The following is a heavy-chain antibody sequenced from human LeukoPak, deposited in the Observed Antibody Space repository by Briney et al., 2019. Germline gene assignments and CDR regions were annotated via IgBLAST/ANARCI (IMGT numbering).Heavy chain of an antibody. CDR1: GFIFSTYS. V-gene: IGHV3-48*02. J-gene: IGHJ4*02. Sequence: GGSLRLSCAASGFIFSTYSMNWVRQAPGKGLEWVSYITGSSSTKHYADSVKGRLTISGDNAKNSLFLEMNSLRDEDTAVYYCTRDPDALDYWGQGTLVTVSS. CDR3: TRDPDALDY. CDR2: ITGSSSTK.